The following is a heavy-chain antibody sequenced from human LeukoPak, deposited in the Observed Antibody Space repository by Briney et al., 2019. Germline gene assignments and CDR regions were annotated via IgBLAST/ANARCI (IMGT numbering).Heavy chain of an antibody. CDR3: ARDPPTDSNWYPDY. CDR2: INGDGSNT. CDR1: GFTFSSHW. D-gene: IGHD6-13*01. J-gene: IGHJ4*02. Sequence: GGSLRLSCAASGFTFSSHWMHWVRQAPGKGLVWVSRINGDGSNTTYADSVKGRFTISRDNANNLLFLQMNDLRAEDTAIYYCARDPPTDSNWYPDYWGQGTLVTVSS. V-gene: IGHV3-74*03.